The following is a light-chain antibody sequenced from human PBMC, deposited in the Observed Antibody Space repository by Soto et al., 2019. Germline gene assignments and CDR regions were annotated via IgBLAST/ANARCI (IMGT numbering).Light chain of an antibody. CDR3: QQSYNSPWT. CDR2: AAS. V-gene: IGKV1-39*01. J-gene: IGKJ1*01. Sequence: DIQMTQSPAALSASGGDRVTITCRASQSMDRYLNWYQQEPGRAHRLLIYAASSLQIGVPSRFSGSGFGTDFTLTISSLQPEDFATYYCQQSYNSPWTFGQGTRVAIK. CDR1: QSMDRY.